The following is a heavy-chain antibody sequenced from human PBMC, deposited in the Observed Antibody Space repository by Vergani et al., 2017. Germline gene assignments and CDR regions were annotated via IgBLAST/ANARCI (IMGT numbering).Heavy chain of an antibody. D-gene: IGHD3-22*01. CDR3: AMDYLNYYDRSSYYDAFDI. CDR2: ISAYNGNT. Sequence: QVQLVQSGAEVKQPGASVKVSCKASGYTFTSYGISWVRQAPGQGLEWMGWISAYNGNTDYAQELQGRVTMTTDTSTSTAYMELRSLRSDDTAGYYCAMDYLNYYDRSSYYDAFDIWGQGTMVTGSS. CDR1: GYTFTSYG. V-gene: IGHV1-18*01. J-gene: IGHJ3*02.